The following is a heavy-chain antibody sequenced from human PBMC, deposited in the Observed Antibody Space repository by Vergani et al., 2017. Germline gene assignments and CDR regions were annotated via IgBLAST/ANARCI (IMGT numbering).Heavy chain of an antibody. Sequence: QVQLVESGGGVVQHGRSLRLSCAASGFTFSSYGMHWVRQAPGKGLEWVAVIWYDGSNKYYADSVKGRFTISRDNSKNTLYLQMTSLRAEDTAVYYCASKVYGDYGGGLYFDLWGRGTLVTVSS. J-gene: IGHJ2*01. CDR2: IWYDGSNK. D-gene: IGHD4-17*01. CDR1: GFTFSSYG. CDR3: ASKVYGDYGGGLYFDL. V-gene: IGHV3-33*01.